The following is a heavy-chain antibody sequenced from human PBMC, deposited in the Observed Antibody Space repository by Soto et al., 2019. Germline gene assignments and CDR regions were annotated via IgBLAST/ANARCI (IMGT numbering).Heavy chain of an antibody. V-gene: IGHV3-23*01. Sequence: EVQLLESGGALVQPGGSLRLSCAASGFTFSSYAMSWVRQAPGKGLEWVSAISDSGVGTYYADSVRGRFTISRDNSKSMLYLQMNSLRVEDTAVYFCVKTDGEDRGRWLDPWGQGALVTVSS. D-gene: IGHD4-17*01. J-gene: IGHJ5*02. CDR2: ISDSGVGT. CDR1: GFTFSSYA. CDR3: VKTDGEDRGRWLDP.